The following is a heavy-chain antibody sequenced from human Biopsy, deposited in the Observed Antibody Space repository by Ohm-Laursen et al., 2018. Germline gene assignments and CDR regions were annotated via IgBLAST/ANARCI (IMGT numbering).Heavy chain of an antibody. CDR3: ARMKGRGYFDY. J-gene: IGHJ4*02. V-gene: IGHV4-38-2*01. CDR2: IYRTGTT. D-gene: IGHD2-15*01. Sequence: GTLSLTCGVSGFSISSGFHWAWIRQPPGKGLEGIGFIYRTGTTTYNPSFKSRVAMAVDTSKNQFSLTLNSVTAADTAVYYCARMKGRGYFDYWGQGTLVIVSS. CDR1: GFSISSGFH.